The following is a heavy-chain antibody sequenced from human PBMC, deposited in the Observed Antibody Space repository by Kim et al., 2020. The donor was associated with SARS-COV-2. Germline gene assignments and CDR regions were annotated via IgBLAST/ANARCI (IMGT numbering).Heavy chain of an antibody. CDR2: IRRKPKNYST. D-gene: IGHD3-9*01. CDR3: DTYIDYFFIY. CDR1: GFIFSGST. J-gene: IGHJ1*01. Sequence: GGSLRLSCAASGFIFSGSTINWVRQASGKGLEWVGRIRRKPKNYSTVYAVSGKFRITVSRDDYTHSAYLQMHGLKTADTAVCYCDTYIDYFFIYWGQGIL. V-gene: IGHV3-73*01.